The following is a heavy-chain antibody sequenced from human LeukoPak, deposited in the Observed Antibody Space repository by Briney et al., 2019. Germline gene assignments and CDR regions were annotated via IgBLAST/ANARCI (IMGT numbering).Heavy chain of an antibody. Sequence: GGSLRLSCAASGFTFSSYEMNWVRQAPGKGLEWVSYISSSGSTIYYADSVKGRFTISRDNAKNSLYLQMNSLRAGDTAVYYCARDRRGYSYGRYFDYWGQGTLVTVSS. D-gene: IGHD5-18*01. CDR1: GFTFSSYE. J-gene: IGHJ4*02. CDR2: ISSSGSTI. V-gene: IGHV3-48*03. CDR3: ARDRRGYSYGRYFDY.